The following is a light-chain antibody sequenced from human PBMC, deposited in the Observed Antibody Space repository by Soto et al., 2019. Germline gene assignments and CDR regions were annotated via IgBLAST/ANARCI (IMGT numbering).Light chain of an antibody. CDR1: QSISSW. J-gene: IGKJ5*01. CDR2: DAS. V-gene: IGKV1-5*01. Sequence: MTQSPSTLSASVGDRVTITCRASQSISSWLAWYQQKPGKAPKLLIYDASSLESGVPSRFSGSGSGTEFTLTISSLEPEDFAVYYCQQRSNWRGTFGQGTRLEIK. CDR3: QQRSNWRGT.